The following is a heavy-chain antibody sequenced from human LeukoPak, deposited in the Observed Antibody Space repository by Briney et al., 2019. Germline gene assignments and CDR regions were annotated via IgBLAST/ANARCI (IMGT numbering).Heavy chain of an antibody. CDR3: ARTTYEFWSGYPSD. V-gene: IGHV1-2*02. J-gene: IGHJ4*02. D-gene: IGHD3-3*01. Sequence: ASVKLSCKASGYTFTGYYMHWVRQAPGQGLEWLGWINHNSGGTNYAQKFQGRVTMTRDTSISTAYMELSRLRSDDTAVYYCARTTYEFWSGYPSDWGQGTLVTVSS. CDR2: INHNSGGT. CDR1: GYTFTGYY.